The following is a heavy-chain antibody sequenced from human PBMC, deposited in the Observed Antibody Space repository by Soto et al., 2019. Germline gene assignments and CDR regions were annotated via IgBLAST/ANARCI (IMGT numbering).Heavy chain of an antibody. D-gene: IGHD6-6*01. V-gene: IGHV3-23*01. CDR2: IASGGGGI. J-gene: IGHJ4*02. Sequence: LRLSCAASGFTFSNYAMAWVRQAPGKGLEWVSVIASGGGGIHYADSVKGRFTISRDDSKNTLYLQMNSLRAEDSAVYYCAKDRTVAARNFDYWGQGTQVTVSS. CDR3: AKDRTVAARNFDY. CDR1: GFTFSNYA.